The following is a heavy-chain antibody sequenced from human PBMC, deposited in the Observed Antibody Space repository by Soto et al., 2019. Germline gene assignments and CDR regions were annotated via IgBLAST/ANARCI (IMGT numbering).Heavy chain of an antibody. J-gene: IGHJ5*02. Sequence: QVLLGESGGGVVQPGTSLRLSCAASGFTFRGYGMHWVRQAPGKGLEWVAVISYDGNNKYYGDSVKGRFTISRDNSKNTQYLQMNSLRAEDTAVYYCAKDPGRHCSAGGCLLNCQFETWGQGTQVTVSS. V-gene: IGHV3-30*18. CDR1: GFTFRGYG. CDR2: ISYDGNNK. CDR3: AKDPGRHCSAGGCLLNCQFET. D-gene: IGHD2-15*01.